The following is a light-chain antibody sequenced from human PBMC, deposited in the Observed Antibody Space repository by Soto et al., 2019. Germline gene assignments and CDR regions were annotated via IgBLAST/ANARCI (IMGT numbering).Light chain of an antibody. CDR1: QTITTW. CDR2: DAS. V-gene: IGKV1-5*01. J-gene: IGKJ1*01. CDR3: QQYHGYSRT. Sequence: GDRVTFTCRASQTITTWMAWYQQKPGKAPKLLVYDASTLQSGVATRFSGSGSGTEFTLTISSMQPDDFATYYCQQYHGYSRTFGQGTKVDIK.